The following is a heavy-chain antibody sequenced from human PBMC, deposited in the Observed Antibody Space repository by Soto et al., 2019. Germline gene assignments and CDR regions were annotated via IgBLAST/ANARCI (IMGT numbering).Heavy chain of an antibody. CDR3: AKDRSGTTADAFDI. CDR1: GCLFITYA. J-gene: IGHJ3*02. D-gene: IGHD1-1*01. Sequence: AGSVRHSGVASGCLFITYALNWVRQAPGKGLEWVSTITNSGGITYYADSVKGRFTISRDNSQNTLYLQMNSLRAEDTAIYYCAKDRSGTTADAFDIWGQGTMVTVSS. V-gene: IGHV3-23*01. CDR2: ITNSGGIT.